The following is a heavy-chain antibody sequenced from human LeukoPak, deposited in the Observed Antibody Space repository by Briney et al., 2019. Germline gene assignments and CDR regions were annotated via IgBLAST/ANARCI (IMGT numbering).Heavy chain of an antibody. V-gene: IGHV3-30*02. J-gene: IGHJ4*02. CDR1: GFTFSSHG. CDR2: IRYDGSNE. Sequence: GGSLRLSCEASGFTFSSHGMHWVRQAPGKGREWVAFIRYDGSNEYYGDSVKGRFTISRDNSKNTLYLQMKSLRIEDTAVYYCAKGRTAVAGTDSWGQGTLVTVSS. CDR3: AKGRTAVAGTDS. D-gene: IGHD6-19*01.